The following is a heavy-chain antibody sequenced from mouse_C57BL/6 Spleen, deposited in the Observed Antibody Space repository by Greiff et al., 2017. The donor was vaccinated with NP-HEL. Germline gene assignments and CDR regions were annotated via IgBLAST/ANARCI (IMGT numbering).Heavy chain of an antibody. CDR2: ISDGGSYT. CDR3: ARAGNYYDYDGAMDY. Sequence: DVMLVESGGGLVKPGGSLKLSCAASGFTFSSYAMSWVRQTPEKRLEWVATISDGGSYTYYPDNVKGRFTISRDNAKNNLYLQMSHLKSEDTAMYYCARAGNYYDYDGAMDYWGQGTSVTVSS. J-gene: IGHJ4*01. CDR1: GFTFSSYA. D-gene: IGHD2-4*01. V-gene: IGHV5-4*03.